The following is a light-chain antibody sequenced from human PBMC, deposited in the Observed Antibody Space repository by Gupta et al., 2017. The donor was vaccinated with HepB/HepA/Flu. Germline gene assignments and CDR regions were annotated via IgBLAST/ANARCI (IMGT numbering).Light chain of an antibody. J-gene: IGLJ2*01. CDR2: EVS. V-gene: IGLV2-23*02. Sequence: QSPLPQPASVSGSPGQSITIPSTGTSSDVGSYNLVSWYQQHPGKAPKLMIYEVSKRPSGVSNRFSGSKSGNTASLTISGLQAEDEADYYCCSYAGSSNVVFGGGTKLTVL. CDR1: SSDVGSYNL. CDR3: CSYAGSSNVV.